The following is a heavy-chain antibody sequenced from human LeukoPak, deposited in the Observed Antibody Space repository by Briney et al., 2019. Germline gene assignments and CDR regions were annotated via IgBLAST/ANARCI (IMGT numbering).Heavy chain of an antibody. CDR2: IHSSGST. V-gene: IGHV4-39*01. J-gene: IGHJ6*03. CDR3: ASQENYYYYMDV. Sequence: SETLSLTCTVSGGSISSSAYHWGWIRQPPGKGLEWIGSIHSSGSTYYNPSLKSRVTISVRTSKNQFSLKLSSVTAADTAVYYCASQENYYYYMDVWGKGTTVTISS. CDR1: GGSISSSAYH.